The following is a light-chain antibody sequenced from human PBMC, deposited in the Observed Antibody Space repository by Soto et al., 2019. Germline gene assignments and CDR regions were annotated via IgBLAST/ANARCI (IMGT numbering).Light chain of an antibody. Sequence: DIQMTQSPSSLSASVGDRVTITCRASQDISVYLAWYQHKPGKVPKLLIYSASTLQSGVPSRFSGSGSGTDFTLTISSLQPEDVATYYCQKFNTAPLTFGQGTRLEIE. V-gene: IGKV1-27*01. CDR1: QDISVY. CDR2: SAS. CDR3: QKFNTAPLT. J-gene: IGKJ5*01.